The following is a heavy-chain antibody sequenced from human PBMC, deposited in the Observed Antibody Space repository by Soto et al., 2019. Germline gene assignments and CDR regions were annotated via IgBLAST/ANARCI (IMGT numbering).Heavy chain of an antibody. V-gene: IGHV2-70*13. CDR2: IERDDDDK. D-gene: IGHD1-20*01. J-gene: IGHJ6*02. CDR3: ARSIRGPRRFNGMDV. Sequence: SGPTLVNPXEPLTLTCTFSGFSLTSPGMCVSWIRQSPGKALEWLALIERDDDDKYYSTSLKTRLTISKDTRKNQVVLTMANMEPADTATYYCARSIRGPRRFNGMDVWGQGTTVTVSS. CDR1: GFSLTSPGMC.